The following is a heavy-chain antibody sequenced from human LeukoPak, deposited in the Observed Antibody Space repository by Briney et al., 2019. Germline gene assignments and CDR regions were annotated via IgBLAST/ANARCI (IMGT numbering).Heavy chain of an antibody. CDR1: GFTFSSYS. J-gene: IGHJ4*02. V-gene: IGHV3-48*01. D-gene: IGHD3-9*01. Sequence: GGSLRLSCAASGFTFSSYSMNWVRQAPGKGLEWVSYISSSSSTIYYADSVKGRFTISRDNAKNSLYLQMNSLRAEDTAVYYCARPDILTGSYFDYWGQGTLVTVSS. CDR3: ARPDILTGSYFDY. CDR2: ISSSSSTI.